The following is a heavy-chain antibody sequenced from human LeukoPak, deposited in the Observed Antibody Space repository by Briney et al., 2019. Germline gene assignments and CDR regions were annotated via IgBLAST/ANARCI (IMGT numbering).Heavy chain of an antibody. CDR1: GFTVYTNS. V-gene: IGHV3-53*01. J-gene: IGHJ4*02. CDR2: IYTGGTT. CDR3: ARSPAFYDGAVVKYYFDY. D-gene: IGHD6-19*01. Sequence: GGSLRLSCAVSGFTVYTNSMSWVRQVPGKGLEWVSVIYTGGTTHYADSVKGRFTISRDNSKNTLYLEMNSLRAEDAAVYFCARSPAFYDGAVVKYYFDYWGQGTLVTVSS.